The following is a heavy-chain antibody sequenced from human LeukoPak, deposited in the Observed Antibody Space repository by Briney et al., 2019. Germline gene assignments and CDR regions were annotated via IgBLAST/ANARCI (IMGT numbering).Heavy chain of an antibody. CDR3: AREANYYDSSGYFLWYFDY. CDR1: GGTFSSYA. V-gene: IGHV1-69*13. Sequence: SVNVSCKASGGTFSSYAISWVRQAPGQGLEWMGGIIPIFGTANYAQKFQGRVTITADGSTSTAYMELSSLRSEDTAVYYCAREANYYDSSGYFLWYFDYWGQGTLVTVSS. CDR2: IIPIFGTA. J-gene: IGHJ4*02. D-gene: IGHD3-22*01.